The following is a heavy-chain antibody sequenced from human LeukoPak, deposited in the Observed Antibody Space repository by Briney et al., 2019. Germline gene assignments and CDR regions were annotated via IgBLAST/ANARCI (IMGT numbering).Heavy chain of an antibody. V-gene: IGHV1-46*04. J-gene: IGHJ3*02. CDR3: ARVLYGYSELDAFVI. CDR1: GYTFTSYG. CDR2: FNPSGGST. Sequence: ASVKLSCKASGYTFTSYGISWVRESTGQGLGWMGIFNPSGGSTSYAQKLQGRVTMTRDTSTSTVYMELSSLRSENTAVYYCARVLYGYSELDAFVIWGEGTMVTVSS. D-gene: IGHD2-15*01.